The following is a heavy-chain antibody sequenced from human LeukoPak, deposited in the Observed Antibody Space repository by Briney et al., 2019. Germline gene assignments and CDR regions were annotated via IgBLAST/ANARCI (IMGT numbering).Heavy chain of an antibody. CDR1: GFSFNSHG. D-gene: IGHD5-18*01. Sequence: GGSLRLSCAASGFSFNSHGMHWVRQAPGKGLDWVAVISYDGSNTYYADSVKGRFTISRDNSKNTLDLQMNSLRAEDTAVYYCAEDRDSYGLLGYFDLWGRGTLVSASS. J-gene: IGHJ2*01. CDR3: AEDRDSYGLLGYFDL. V-gene: IGHV3-30*18. CDR2: ISYDGSNT.